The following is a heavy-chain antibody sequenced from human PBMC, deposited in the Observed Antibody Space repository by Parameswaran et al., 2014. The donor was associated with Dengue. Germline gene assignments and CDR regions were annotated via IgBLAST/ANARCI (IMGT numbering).Heavy chain of an antibody. CDR1: GGPFSGYY. Sequence: SETLSLTCTVNGGPFSGYYWNWFRQPPGKGLEWIGEINHSGSTNYNPSLKSRVIMSLDTSNNQFSLNLTSVTAADTAVYFCARGILFRFSFVWGQRTTVTVSS. CDR3: ARGILFRFSFV. J-gene: IGHJ6*02. V-gene: IGHV4-34*01. CDR2: INHSGST. D-gene: IGHD3-3*02.